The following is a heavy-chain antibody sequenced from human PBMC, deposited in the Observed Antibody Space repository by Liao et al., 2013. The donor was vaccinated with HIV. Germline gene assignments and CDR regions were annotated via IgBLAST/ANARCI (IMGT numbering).Heavy chain of an antibody. J-gene: IGHJ4*02. CDR1: GFSISSGYY. Sequence: QVQLQESGPGLVRPSETLSLTCAVSGFSISSGYYWGWIRQPPGKGLEWIGSIFHSGSTYYNPSLKSRLTISVDTSKNQFSLKLSSVTAADTAVYYCARQVRGVDYWGQGTLVTVSS. V-gene: IGHV4-38-2*01. CDR3: ARQVRGVDY. D-gene: IGHD3-10*01. CDR2: IFHSGST.